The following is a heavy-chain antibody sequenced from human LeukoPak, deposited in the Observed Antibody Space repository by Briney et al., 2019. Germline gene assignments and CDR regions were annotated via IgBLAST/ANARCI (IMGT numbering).Heavy chain of an antibody. J-gene: IGHJ4*02. CDR2: ISSSSSTI. CDR3: ARGGIAAALDFDY. Sequence: QTGGSLRLSCAASGFTFSSYSMNWVRQAPGEGLEWVSYISSSSSTIYYADSVKGRFTISRDNAKNSLYLQMNSLRAEDTAVYYCARGGIAAALDFDYWGQGTLVTVSS. V-gene: IGHV3-48*01. D-gene: IGHD6-13*01. CDR1: GFTFSSYS.